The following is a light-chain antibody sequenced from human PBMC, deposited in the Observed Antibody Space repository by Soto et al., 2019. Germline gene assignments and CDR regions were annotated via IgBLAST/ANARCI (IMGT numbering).Light chain of an antibody. CDR1: LSVSSSY. CDR2: DAS. J-gene: IGKJ5*01. V-gene: IGKV3D-20*01. CDR3: QQYGSSTIT. Sequence: EIVLTQSPATLSLSPGERATLSCGASLSVSSSYLAWYQQKPGLAPRLLIYDASSRATGIPDRFSGSGSGTDFTLTISRLEPEDFAVYYCQQYGSSTITFGQGTRLEIK.